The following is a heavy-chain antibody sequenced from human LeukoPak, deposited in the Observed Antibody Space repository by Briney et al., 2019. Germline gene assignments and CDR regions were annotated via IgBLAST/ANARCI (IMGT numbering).Heavy chain of an antibody. Sequence: GGSLRLSCAASGFTVSGNYMSWVRQAPGKGLEWVSYIGSSGDTIYYADSLKGRFTISRDNAKNSLYLQMNSLRAEDTAVYYCARDSQAGATIGYWGQGTLVTVSS. D-gene: IGHD1-26*01. CDR2: IGSSGDTI. V-gene: IGHV3-11*01. J-gene: IGHJ4*02. CDR3: ARDSQAGATIGY. CDR1: GFTVSGNY.